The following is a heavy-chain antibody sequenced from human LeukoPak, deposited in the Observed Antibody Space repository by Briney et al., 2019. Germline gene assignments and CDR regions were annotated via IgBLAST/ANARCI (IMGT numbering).Heavy chain of an antibody. V-gene: IGHV1-46*03. J-gene: IGHJ4*02. CDR1: GYTFTSYY. CDR2: INPSGGST. D-gene: IGHD6-6*01. CDR3: ARDVSSSTSKGLLGY. Sequence: ASVKVSCKASGYTFTSYYMHWVRQAPGQGLEWMRIINPSGGSTSYAQKFQGRVTMTRDTSTSTVYMELSSLRSEDTAVYYCARDVSSSTSKGLLGYWGQGTLVTVSS.